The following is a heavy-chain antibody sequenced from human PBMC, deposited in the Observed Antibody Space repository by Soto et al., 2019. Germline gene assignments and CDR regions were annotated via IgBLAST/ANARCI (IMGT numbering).Heavy chain of an antibody. V-gene: IGHV1-18*01. D-gene: IGHD1-1*01. CDR1: GYAFTTYG. Sequence: QVHLVQSGAEVKKPGASVKVSCQGSGYAFTTYGITWVRQAPGQGLEWMGWISAHNGNTSYAQTLQGRVTVTRDTSTSTAYMELRSVRYDDTAVYYCARGRYGDYWGQGALVTVSS. CDR3: ARGRYGDY. CDR2: ISAHNGNT. J-gene: IGHJ4*02.